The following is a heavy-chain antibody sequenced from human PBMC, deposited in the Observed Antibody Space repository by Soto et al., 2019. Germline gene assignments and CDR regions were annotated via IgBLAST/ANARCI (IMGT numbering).Heavy chain of an antibody. J-gene: IGHJ5*02. CDR2: IYYSGST. CDR3: ARTGYGSGSYYMDNWFDP. D-gene: IGHD3-10*01. V-gene: IGHV4-59*01. Sequence: SETLSLTCTVSGGSISSYYWSWIRQPPGKGLEWIGYIYYSGSTNYNPSLKSRVTISVDTSKNQFSLKLSSVTAADTAVYYCARTGYGSGSYYMDNWFDPWGQGTLVTVSS. CDR1: GGSISSYY.